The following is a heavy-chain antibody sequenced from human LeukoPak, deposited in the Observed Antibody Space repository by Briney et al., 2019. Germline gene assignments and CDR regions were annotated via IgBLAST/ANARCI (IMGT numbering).Heavy chain of an antibody. Sequence: SSETLSLTCTVSGGSISSGGYYWSWIRQHPGKGLEWVSAIGGTGDATWYPDSVKGRFTISRDRSKNTVYLQMNSLRVEDTALYYCARDRDYPRDYFDYWGQGTLVTVSS. V-gene: IGHV3-23*01. J-gene: IGHJ4*02. CDR2: IGGTGDAT. CDR1: GGSISSGGYY. D-gene: IGHD4-17*01. CDR3: ARDRDYPRDYFDY.